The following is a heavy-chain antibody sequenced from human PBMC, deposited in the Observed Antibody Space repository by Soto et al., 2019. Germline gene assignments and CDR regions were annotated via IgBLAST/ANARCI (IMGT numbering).Heavy chain of an antibody. J-gene: IGHJ4*02. D-gene: IGHD6-13*01. Sequence: SVKVSCKYRGVTFSSYAISWVRQAPGQGLEWMGGIIPIFGTANYAQKFQGRVTITADESTSTAYMELSSLRSEDTAVYYCASVPRPLNLSQLVRWYYFDYWGQGTLVTVSS. CDR1: GVTFSSYA. V-gene: IGHV1-69*13. CDR3: ASVPRPLNLSQLVRWYYFDY. CDR2: IIPIFGTA.